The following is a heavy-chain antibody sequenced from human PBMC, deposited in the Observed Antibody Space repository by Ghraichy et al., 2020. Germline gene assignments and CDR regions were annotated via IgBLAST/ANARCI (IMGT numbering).Heavy chain of an antibody. D-gene: IGHD1-1*01. Sequence: SQTLSLTCTVSGGSISSYYWSWIRQPPGKGLEWIGYIYYSGSTNYNPSLKSRVTISVDTSKNQFSLKLSSVTAADTAVYYCARQGKGTRAFDYWGQGTLVTVSS. CDR1: GGSISSYY. CDR3: ARQGKGTRAFDY. CDR2: IYYSGST. J-gene: IGHJ4*02. V-gene: IGHV4-59*08.